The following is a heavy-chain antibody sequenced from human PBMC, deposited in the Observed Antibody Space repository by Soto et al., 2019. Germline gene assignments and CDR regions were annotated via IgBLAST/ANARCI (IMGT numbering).Heavy chain of an antibody. V-gene: IGHV3-30-3*01. J-gene: IGHJ3*02. CDR3: ARTAMVVNDAFDI. CDR2: ISYDGSNK. CDR1: GFTFSSYA. D-gene: IGHD5-18*01. Sequence: QVQLVESGGGVVQPGRSLRLSCAASGFTFSSYAMHWVRQAPGKGLEWVAVISYDGSNKYYADSVKGRFTISRDNSKNTLYLQMNSLRAEDTAVYYCARTAMVVNDAFDIWGQGKMVTVSS.